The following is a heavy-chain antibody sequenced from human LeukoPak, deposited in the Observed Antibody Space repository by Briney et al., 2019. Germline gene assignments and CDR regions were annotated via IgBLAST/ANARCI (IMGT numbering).Heavy chain of an antibody. Sequence: GGSLRLSCAASGFPFSDHFMDWVRQAPGKGLQWVGRSRDKANKYATEYAASVKGRFTISRDDSGSSVYLQMNSLKTDDTAVYFCARVGSSGWYHWFDPWGQGTLVTVSS. V-gene: IGHV3-72*01. J-gene: IGHJ5*02. CDR1: GFPFSDHF. D-gene: IGHD6-19*01. CDR2: SRDKANKYAT. CDR3: ARVGSSGWYHWFDP.